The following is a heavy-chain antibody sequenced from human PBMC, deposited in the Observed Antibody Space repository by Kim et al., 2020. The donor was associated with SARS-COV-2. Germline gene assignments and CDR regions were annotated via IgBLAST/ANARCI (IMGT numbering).Heavy chain of an antibody. CDR1: GGSISSYY. Sequence: SETLSLICTVSGGSISSYYWSWIRQPPGKGLEWIGYIYYSGSTNYNPSLKSRVTISVDTSKNQFSLKLSSVTAADTAVYYCARGGYYDSSGYYYRDDAFDIWGQGTMVTVSS. CDR3: ARGGYYDSSGYYYRDDAFDI. D-gene: IGHD3-22*01. V-gene: IGHV4-59*01. J-gene: IGHJ3*02. CDR2: IYYSGST.